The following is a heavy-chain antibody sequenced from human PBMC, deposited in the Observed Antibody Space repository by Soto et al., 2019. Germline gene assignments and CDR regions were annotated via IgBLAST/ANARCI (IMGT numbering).Heavy chain of an antibody. V-gene: IGHV4-59*01. CDR3: ARAHAPTLQFDH. Sequence: SETVSLTCTVSWGSIRNVCWSWIRQSPWKRLEWIGFIFHSGNAKYNPSLKSRVTISVDTSKNQFSLSLDSVTAADTAVYFCARAHAPTLQFDHWGKGTTVTVSS. CDR2: IFHSGNA. D-gene: IGHD3-9*01. CDR1: WGSIRNVC. J-gene: IGHJ6*04.